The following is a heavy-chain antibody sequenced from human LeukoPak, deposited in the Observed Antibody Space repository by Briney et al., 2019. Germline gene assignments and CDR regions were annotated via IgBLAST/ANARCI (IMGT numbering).Heavy chain of an antibody. J-gene: IGHJ4*02. D-gene: IGHD3-16*01. CDR3: ARDFRLPS. V-gene: IGHV3-21*01. Sequence: PGGSLRLSCAASGFTFSSYSMNWVRQAPGKGLEWVSSISSSGSYIYYADSVKGRFTISRDNAKNSLYLQMNSLRAEDTAVYYCARDFRLPSWGQGTLVTVSS. CDR2: ISSSGSYI. CDR1: GFTFSSYS.